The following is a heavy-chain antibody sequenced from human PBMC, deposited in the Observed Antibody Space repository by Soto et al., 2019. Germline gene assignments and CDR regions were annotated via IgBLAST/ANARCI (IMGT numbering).Heavy chain of an antibody. V-gene: IGHV3-23*01. CDR1: GFTFSSNS. J-gene: IGHJ5*02. Sequence: PGGSLRLSCAASGFTFSSNSFSWVRQAPGKGLEYVSGISIGGDKTWHAASVKGRFTVSRANSKNTVYLQMNSLRVDDTAVYYCAKWDGYGDHWGQGTLVTVSS. D-gene: IGHD5-12*01. CDR2: ISIGGDKT. CDR3: AKWDGYGDH.